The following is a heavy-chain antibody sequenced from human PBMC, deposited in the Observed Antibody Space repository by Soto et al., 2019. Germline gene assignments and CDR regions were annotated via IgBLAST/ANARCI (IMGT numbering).Heavy chain of an antibody. CDR3: AREVRGSGSYPDY. Sequence: QVQLQESGPGLVKPSQTLSLTCTVSGGSISSGGYYWSWIRQHPGKGLEWIGYIYYSGSTYYNPSLKSRVTLSVDTSKNQFSLKLSSVTAADTAVYYCAREVRGSGSYPDYWGQGTLVTVSS. J-gene: IGHJ4*02. CDR2: IYYSGST. CDR1: GGSISSGGYY. D-gene: IGHD3-10*01. V-gene: IGHV4-31*03.